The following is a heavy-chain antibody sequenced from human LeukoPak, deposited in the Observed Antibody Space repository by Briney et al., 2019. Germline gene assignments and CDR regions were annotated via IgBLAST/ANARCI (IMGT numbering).Heavy chain of an antibody. CDR3: ARECGSLLWFGELFGWFDP. Sequence: ASVKVSCKASGYTFTGYYMHWVRQAPGQGLEWMGRINPNSGGTNYAQKFQGRVTMTRDTSISTAYMELSRLRSDDTAVYYCARECGSLLWFGELFGWFDPWGQGTLVTVSS. CDR2: INPNSGGT. D-gene: IGHD3-10*01. V-gene: IGHV1-2*06. CDR1: GYTFTGYY. J-gene: IGHJ5*02.